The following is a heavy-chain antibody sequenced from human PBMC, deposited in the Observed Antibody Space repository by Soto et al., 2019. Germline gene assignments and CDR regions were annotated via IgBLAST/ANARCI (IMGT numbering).Heavy chain of an antibody. Sequence: QVQVVESGGGVVQPGRSLRLSCVVSGFTFSDYGIHWVRQAPGKGLEWVASISYDGSYKYYPDSVKGRFTISRDNSKNTVYLQMNSLRPEDTAVYFCPRWWEGTSLDYWGQGALVTVSS. CDR1: GFTFSDYG. CDR2: ISYDGSYK. CDR3: PRWWEGTSLDY. J-gene: IGHJ4*02. D-gene: IGHD1-1*01. V-gene: IGHV3-30*03.